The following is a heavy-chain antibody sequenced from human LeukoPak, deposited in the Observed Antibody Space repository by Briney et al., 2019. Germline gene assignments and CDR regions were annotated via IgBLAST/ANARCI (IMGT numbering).Heavy chain of an antibody. J-gene: IGHJ4*02. CDR3: ASDQVYDSSGYYYGPQDY. V-gene: IGHV1-3*01. CDR2: INAGNGNT. D-gene: IGHD3-22*01. CDR1: GYTFTSYA. Sequence: WASVKVSCKASGYTFTSYAMHWVRQAPGQRLEWMGWINAGNGNTKYSQKFQGRVTITRDTSASTAYMELSSLRSEDTAVYYCASDQVYDSSGYYYGPQDYWGQGTLVTVSS.